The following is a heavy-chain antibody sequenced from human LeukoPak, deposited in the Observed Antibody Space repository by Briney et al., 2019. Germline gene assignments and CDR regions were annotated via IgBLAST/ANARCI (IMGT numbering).Heavy chain of an antibody. Sequence: PSETLSLTCAVYGGSFSGYYWSWIRQPPGKGLEWIGEINHSGSTNYNPSLKSRVTISVDTSKNQFSLKLSSVTAADTAVYYCAFFGDALSGYSDYWGQGTLVTVSS. D-gene: IGHD3-16*01. J-gene: IGHJ4*02. CDR1: GGSFSGYY. CDR3: AFFGDALSGYSDY. V-gene: IGHV4-34*01. CDR2: INHSGST.